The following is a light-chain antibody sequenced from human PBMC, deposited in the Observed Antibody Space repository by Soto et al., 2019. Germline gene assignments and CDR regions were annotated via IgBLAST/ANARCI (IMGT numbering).Light chain of an antibody. Sequence: QSVLTQPPSVSGAPGQRVTFSCTGSTSNIGAGYDVHWYQQLPGTSPKLLIFGNSNRPSGVPDRFSGSKSGTSASLAITGLQAEDEADYYCHCYDSSLSGSVFGGGTKLTVL. CDR2: GNS. V-gene: IGLV1-40*01. CDR3: HCYDSSLSGSV. J-gene: IGLJ3*02. CDR1: TSNIGAGYD.